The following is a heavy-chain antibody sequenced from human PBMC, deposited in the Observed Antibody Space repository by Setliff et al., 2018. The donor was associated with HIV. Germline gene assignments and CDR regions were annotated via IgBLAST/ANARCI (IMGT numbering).Heavy chain of an antibody. Sequence: SETLSLTCTVSGGSVSSSSSYWGWIRQPPGKGLEWIGNVCYGGSTYYNPSLKSRVTISVDTSKNHFSLKLSSVTAADTAVYYCARHQVIPTVIGAFDIWGQGTVVTVSS. CDR3: ARHQVIPTVIGAFDI. D-gene: IGHD3-16*02. CDR1: GGSVSSSSSY. V-gene: IGHV4-39*01. J-gene: IGHJ3*02. CDR2: VCYGGST.